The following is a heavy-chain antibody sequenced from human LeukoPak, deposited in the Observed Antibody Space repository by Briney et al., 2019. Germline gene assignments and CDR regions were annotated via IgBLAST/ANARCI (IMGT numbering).Heavy chain of an antibody. J-gene: IGHJ5*02. V-gene: IGHV3-7*01. CDR3: ARYALTPGSRPLHP. CDR1: GFTFCRQG. CDR2: IKQDGSEK. Sequence: GGSLSLSCALSGFTFCRQGVSSVRQSPGKGVEWVAHIKQDGSEKYYVDSVRGRYIISRENANNSLCLQMNSLRGEETAIYYCARYALTPGSRPLHPWGQATLVSVSS. D-gene: IGHD2-2*01.